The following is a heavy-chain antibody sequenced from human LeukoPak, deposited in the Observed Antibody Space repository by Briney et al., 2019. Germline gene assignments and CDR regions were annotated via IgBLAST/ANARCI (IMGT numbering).Heavy chain of an antibody. Sequence: KPSETLSLTCAVYGGSFSGYYWSWIRQPPGKGLEWIGEINHSGSTNYNPSLKSRVTISVDTSKNQFSLKLSSVTAADTAVYYCARESYGSGSLDYWGRGTLVTVSS. CDR2: INHSGST. V-gene: IGHV4-34*01. CDR3: ARESYGSGSLDY. CDR1: GGSFSGYY. D-gene: IGHD3-10*01. J-gene: IGHJ4*02.